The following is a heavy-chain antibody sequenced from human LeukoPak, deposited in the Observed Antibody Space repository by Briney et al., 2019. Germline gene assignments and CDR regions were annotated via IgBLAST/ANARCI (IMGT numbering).Heavy chain of an antibody. D-gene: IGHD3-3*01. CDR3: ARDSDFWSGYYGDYYYYMDV. Sequence: ASVKVSRKASGYTFTGYYMHWVRQAPGQGLEWMGRINPNSGGTNYAQKFQGRVTMTRDTSISTAYMELSRLRSDDTAVYYCARDSDFWSGYYGDYYYYMDVWGKGTTVTVSS. CDR2: INPNSGGT. CDR1: GYTFTGYY. V-gene: IGHV1-2*06. J-gene: IGHJ6*03.